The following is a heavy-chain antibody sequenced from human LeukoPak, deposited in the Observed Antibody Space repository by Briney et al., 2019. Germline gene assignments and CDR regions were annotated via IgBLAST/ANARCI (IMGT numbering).Heavy chain of an antibody. CDR3: AKQPILSGYYSSNYYYYGMDV. CDR1: GFTFSSYG. Sequence: GGSLRLSCAASGFTFSSYGMHWVRQAPGKGLEWVAVISYDGSNKYYADSVKGRFTISRDNSKNTLYLQMNSLRAEDTAVYYCAKQPILSGYYSSNYYYYGMDVWGQGTTVTVSS. J-gene: IGHJ6*02. V-gene: IGHV3-30*18. D-gene: IGHD3-9*01. CDR2: ISYDGSNK.